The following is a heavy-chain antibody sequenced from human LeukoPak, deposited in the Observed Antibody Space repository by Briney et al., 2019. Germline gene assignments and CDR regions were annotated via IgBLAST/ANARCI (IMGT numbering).Heavy chain of an antibody. J-gene: IGHJ4*02. D-gene: IGHD3-10*01. CDR1: GGSISSSSYY. CDR3: ARCKDYYVSGSYYKTFDY. Sequence: SETLSLTCTVSGGSISSSSYYWGWIRQPPGKGLEWIGSIYYSGSTYYNPSLKSRVTISVDTSKNQFSLKLSSVTAADTAVYYCARCKDYYVSGSYYKTFDYWGQGTLVTVSS. V-gene: IGHV4-39*07. CDR2: IYYSGST.